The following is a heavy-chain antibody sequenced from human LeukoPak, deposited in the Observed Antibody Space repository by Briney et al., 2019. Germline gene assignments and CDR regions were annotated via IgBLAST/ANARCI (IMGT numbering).Heavy chain of an antibody. CDR3: TRSDRWTAAYYYDSSGHYYFDY. Sequence: GGSLRLSCAASGFTFSSYGMHWVRQAPGKGLEWVAFIRYDGSNKYYADSVKGRFTISRDNSKNTLYLQMNSLRAEDTAVYYCTRSDRWTAAYYYDSSGHYYFDYWGQGTLVTVSS. D-gene: IGHD3-22*01. J-gene: IGHJ4*02. CDR2: IRYDGSNK. V-gene: IGHV3-30*02. CDR1: GFTFSSYG.